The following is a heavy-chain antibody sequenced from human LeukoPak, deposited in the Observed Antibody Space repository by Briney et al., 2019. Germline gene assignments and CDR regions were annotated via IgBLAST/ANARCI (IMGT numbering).Heavy chain of an antibody. V-gene: IGHV4-59*12. CDR2: IYYTGST. J-gene: IGHJ3*02. Sequence: SETLLLTCTVSGYSISSYYWSWIRQPPGKGLEWIGYIYYTGSTYYNPSLKSRVTISVDTSKNQFSLKLSSVTAADTAVYYCARVSGITMIVVVQSDGFDIWGQGTMVSVSS. CDR3: ARVSGITMIVVVQSDGFDI. D-gene: IGHD3-22*01. CDR1: GYSISSYY.